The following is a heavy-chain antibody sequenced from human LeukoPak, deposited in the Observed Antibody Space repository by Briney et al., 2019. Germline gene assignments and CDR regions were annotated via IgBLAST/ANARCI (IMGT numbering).Heavy chain of an antibody. Sequence: GGSLRLSCAASGFTLSTYAMSWVRQAPGKGLEWVSVISGSGDSTYYADSVKGRFTISRDNSKNTLYLQMNGLRAEDTAIYYCAKEVPDFDYWGQGTLVTVSS. CDR2: ISGSGDST. V-gene: IGHV3-23*01. CDR3: AKEVPDFDY. D-gene: IGHD4/OR15-4a*01. J-gene: IGHJ4*02. CDR1: GFTLSTYA.